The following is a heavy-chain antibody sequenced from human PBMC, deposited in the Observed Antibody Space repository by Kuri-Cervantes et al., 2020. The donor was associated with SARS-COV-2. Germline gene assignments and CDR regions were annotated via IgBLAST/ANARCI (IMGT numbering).Heavy chain of an antibody. V-gene: IGHV1-18*01. D-gene: IGHD1-26*01. J-gene: IGHJ4*02. CDR1: GYSFKTYG. CDR2: ISAYNGNT. Sequence: ASVKVSCKTSGYSFKTYGISWVRQAPGQGLEWMGWISAYNGNTNYAQKLQGRVTMTTDTSTSTAYMELRSLRSDDTAVYYCAVGTVHYFDYWGQGTLVTVSS. CDR3: AVGTVHYFDY.